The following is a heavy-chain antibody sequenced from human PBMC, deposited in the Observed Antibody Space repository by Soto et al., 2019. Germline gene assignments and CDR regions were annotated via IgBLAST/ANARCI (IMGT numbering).Heavy chain of an antibody. V-gene: IGHV2-5*02. CDR2: IYWDDDK. D-gene: IGHD2-21*01. CDR1: AFSLSTSGVG. Sequence: QITLKESGPTLVKPTQTLTLTCTFSAFSLSTSGVGVGWIRQPPGKALEWLTFIYWDDDKRYSPSLKSRLTITKDTSKNQVVLTMNNMDPVDTATYYCARLVAAGITYYFDSWGQGTRVTVSS. CDR3: ARLVAAGITYYFDS. J-gene: IGHJ4*02.